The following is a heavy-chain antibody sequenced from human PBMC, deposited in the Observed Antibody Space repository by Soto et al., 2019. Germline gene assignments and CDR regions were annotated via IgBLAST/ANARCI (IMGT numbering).Heavy chain of an antibody. Sequence: QVQLVESGGGVVQPGRSLRLSCTASGFTFSNYGMHWVRQAPGKWLEWVAFIWYDGSKQYHADTVKCRFTISRANSKNTLYLQMNSLGAEDTAVYFCARTYYDVLTGFGWSYDLWGRGTLVTVS. J-gene: IGHJ2*01. V-gene: IGHV3-33*03. CDR3: ARTYYDVLTGFGWSYDL. CDR2: IWYDGSKQ. CDR1: GFTFSNYG. D-gene: IGHD3-9*01.